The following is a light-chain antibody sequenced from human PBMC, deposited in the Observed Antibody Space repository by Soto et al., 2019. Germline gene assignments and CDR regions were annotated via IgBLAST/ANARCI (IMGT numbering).Light chain of an antibody. J-gene: IGKJ5*01. CDR2: DAS. Sequence: DIQMTQSPSTLSASVGDRVTITCRASQSISRWLAWYQQKPGKAPKALIYDASTLRSGVPSRFSGSGSGTDFTFTISSLQPEDIATYYCQQYGNLPTFGQGTRLEIK. CDR1: QSISRW. V-gene: IGKV1-5*01. CDR3: QQYGNLPT.